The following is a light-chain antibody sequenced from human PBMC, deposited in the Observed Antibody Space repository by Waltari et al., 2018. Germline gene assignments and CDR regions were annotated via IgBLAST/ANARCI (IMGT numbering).Light chain of an antibody. CDR3: QSYDSSLSGSV. CDR1: SPNIGAGYD. V-gene: IGLV1-40*01. CDR2: GNS. Sequence: QSGLTPPPSVSGAPGQRVTIPCTGSSPNIGAGYDVHWYQLLPGTAPKLLIYGNSNRPSGVPDRFSGSKSGTSASLAITGLQAEDEAGYYCQSYDSSLSGSVFGGGTKLTVL. J-gene: IGLJ2*01.